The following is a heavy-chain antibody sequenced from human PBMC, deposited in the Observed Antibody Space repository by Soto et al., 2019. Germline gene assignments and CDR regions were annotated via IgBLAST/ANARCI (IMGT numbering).Heavy chain of an antibody. CDR1: GFKFGDYA. CDR3: AKDRGPCSGNKCSSLYYYYGTDV. V-gene: IGHV3-9*01. D-gene: IGHD2-15*01. CDR2: VSWNSEIV. Sequence: PGGSLRLSCEASGFKFGDYAMHWVRQAPGKGLEWVSGVSWNSEIVGYADSVKGRLTISRDNAKNSLYLEMNSLRTEDTALYYCAKDRGPCSGNKCSSLYYYYGTDVWGQGTTVTVSS. J-gene: IGHJ6*02.